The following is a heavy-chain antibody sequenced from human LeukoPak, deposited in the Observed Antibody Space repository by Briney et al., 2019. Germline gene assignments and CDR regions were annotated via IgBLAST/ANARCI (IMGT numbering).Heavy chain of an antibody. V-gene: IGHV1-18*01. D-gene: IGHD3-22*01. CDR3: ARTEYYYDSSGHPRSNAFDI. J-gene: IGHJ3*02. CDR2: VSAYNGNT. Sequence: SVKVPCKASGYRFSSYGISWVRQAPGQGLEWMGWVSAYNGNTNYAQKLQGRVTMTTDTSTSTAYMELRSLRSDDTAVYYCARTEYYYDSSGHPRSNAFDIWGQGTMVTVSS. CDR1: GYRFSSYG.